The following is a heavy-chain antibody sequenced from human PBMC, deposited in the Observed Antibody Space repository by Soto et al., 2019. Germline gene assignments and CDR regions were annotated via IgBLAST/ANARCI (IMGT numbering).Heavy chain of an antibody. D-gene: IGHD3-3*01. CDR2: IYYSGST. CDR1: GGSISSSSYY. Sequence: SETLSLTCTVSGGSISSSSYYWGWIRQPPGKGLEWIGSIYYSGSTYYNPSLKSRVTISVDTSKNQFSLELSSVTAADTAVYYCARRGYDFWSGSLNGGGWFDPWGQGTLVTVSS. J-gene: IGHJ5*02. CDR3: ARRGYDFWSGSLNGGGWFDP. V-gene: IGHV4-39*01.